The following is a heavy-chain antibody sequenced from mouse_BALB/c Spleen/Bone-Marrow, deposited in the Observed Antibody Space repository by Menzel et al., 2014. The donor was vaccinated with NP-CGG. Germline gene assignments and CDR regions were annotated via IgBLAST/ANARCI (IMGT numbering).Heavy chain of an antibody. D-gene: IGHD1-1*01. CDR3: AGITTVDY. V-gene: IGHV5-6-5*01. CDR2: ISSGGTT. Sequence: EVQRVESGRGLVKPGGSLKLSCAASGFIFSGYAMSWVRQTPEKRLEWVASISSGGTTYYPDSVKGRFTISRDNARNIPYLQVSSLRSEDTAMYYCAGITTVDYWGQGTSVTVSS. CDR1: GFIFSGYA. J-gene: IGHJ4*01.